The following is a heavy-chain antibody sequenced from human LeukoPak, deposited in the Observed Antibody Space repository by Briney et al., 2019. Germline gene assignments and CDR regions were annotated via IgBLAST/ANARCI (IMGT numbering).Heavy chain of an antibody. V-gene: IGHV4-34*01. CDR3: ARGADIVVVPAAPTQGMDV. Sequence: NPSETLSLTCAVYGGSFSDYYWSWTRQPPGKGLEWIGEINHSGSTNYNPSLKSRVTISVDTSKNQYSLKLSSVTAADTAVYYCARGADIVVVPAAPTQGMDVWGQGTTVTVSS. J-gene: IGHJ6*02. CDR2: INHSGST. CDR1: GGSFSDYY. D-gene: IGHD2-2*01.